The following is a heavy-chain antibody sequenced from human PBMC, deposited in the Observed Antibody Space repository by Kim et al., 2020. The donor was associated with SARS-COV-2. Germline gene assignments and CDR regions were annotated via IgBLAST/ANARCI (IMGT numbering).Heavy chain of an antibody. CDR1: GYTFTSYD. V-gene: IGHV1-8*01. CDR3: ARAQRITMIVVVITTEYYYYMDV. J-gene: IGHJ6*03. CDR2: MNPNSGNT. Sequence: ASVKVSCKASGYTFTSYDINWVRQATGQGLEWMGWMNPNSGNTGYAQKFQGRVTMTRNTSISTAYMELSSLRSEDTAVYYCARAQRITMIVVVITTEYYYYMDVWGKGTTVTVSS. D-gene: IGHD3-22*01.